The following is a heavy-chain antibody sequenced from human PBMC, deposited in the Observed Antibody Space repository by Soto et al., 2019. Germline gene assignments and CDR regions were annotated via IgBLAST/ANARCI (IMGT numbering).Heavy chain of an antibody. D-gene: IGHD3-10*01. CDR2: ISSSISTI. Sequence: PRGSLNLSCSASGFTFSIYSMNWVRQAPGKGLEWVSYISSSISTIYYADSVKGRFTISRDNAKNSLYLQMNSLRDEDTAVYYCARPYYYGSGSYYKNAFDIWGQGTMVTVSS. CDR3: ARPYYYGSGSYYKNAFDI. V-gene: IGHV3-48*02. J-gene: IGHJ3*02. CDR1: GFTFSIYS.